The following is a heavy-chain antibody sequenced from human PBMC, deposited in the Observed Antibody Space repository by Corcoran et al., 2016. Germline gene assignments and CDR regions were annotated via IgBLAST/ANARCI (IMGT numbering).Heavy chain of an antibody. Sequence: QVQLVQSEAEVKKHESSVKVSCKASGGTFSSYAINWVRQAPGHGLEWMGGIIPILGTANYAQKFQGRVTINSDESTSTAYMELSSLRFEDTAVDYCAVGKWAVRPISLDYWGQGTLVTVSS. D-gene: IGHD3-16*01. J-gene: IGHJ4*02. CDR1: GGTFSSYA. V-gene: IGHV1-69*01. CDR2: IIPILGTA. CDR3: AVGKWAVRPISLDY.